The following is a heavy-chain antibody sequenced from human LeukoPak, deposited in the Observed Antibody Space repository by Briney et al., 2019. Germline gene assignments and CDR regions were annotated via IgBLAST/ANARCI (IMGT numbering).Heavy chain of an antibody. CDR2: ISSSGGTT. CDR1: GFTFSGYA. Sequence: HPGGSLRLSCAASGFTFSGYAMSWVRQAPGKGLEWVSAISSSGGTTYYADSVKGRFTISRDNSKNTLYLQMNSLRAEDTAVYYCAKDIDYGDYVVSWGQGTLVTVSS. D-gene: IGHD4-17*01. V-gene: IGHV3-23*01. CDR3: AKDIDYGDYVVS. J-gene: IGHJ4*02.